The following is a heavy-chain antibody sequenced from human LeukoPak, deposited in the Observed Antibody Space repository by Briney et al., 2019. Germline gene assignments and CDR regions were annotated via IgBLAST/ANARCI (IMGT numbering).Heavy chain of an antibody. CDR1: GFTFSSYA. CDR3: AKGVPGSWLFDY. V-gene: IGHV3-30-3*01. CDR2: ISYDGSNK. J-gene: IGHJ4*02. Sequence: GRSLRLSCAASGFTFSSYAMHWVRQAPGKGLEWVAVISYDGSNKYYADSVKGRFTISRDNSKNTLYLQMNSLRAEDTAVYYCAKGVPGSWLFDYWGQGTLVAVSS. D-gene: IGHD6-13*01.